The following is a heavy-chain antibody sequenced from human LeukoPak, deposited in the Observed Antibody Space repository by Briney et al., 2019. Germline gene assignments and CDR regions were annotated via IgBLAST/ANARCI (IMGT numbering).Heavy chain of an antibody. Sequence: ASVKVSCKASGYDFISYGFTWVRQAPGRGLEWMGWISAYNGNTNYAPRLQARVSMTTDASASTVSIEVRSLTTDDTAVYYCAEGAKGGLHYWGQGTLVTVSS. CDR2: ISAYNGNT. J-gene: IGHJ4*02. CDR1: GYDFISYG. D-gene: IGHD3-16*01. V-gene: IGHV1-18*01. CDR3: AEGAKGGLHY.